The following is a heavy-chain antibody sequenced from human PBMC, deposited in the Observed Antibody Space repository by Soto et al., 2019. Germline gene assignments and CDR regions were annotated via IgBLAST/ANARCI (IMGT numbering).Heavy chain of an antibody. CDR1: GFTLSIYS. J-gene: IGHJ4*02. V-gene: IGHV3-33*08. CDR3: ARDPEKYSGSDLGIDY. D-gene: IGHD5-12*01. Sequence: PGGSLRLSCAASGFTLSIYSMEWVRQGPGEGMEWVAVICNNGSTKYYADSVKGRFTISRDNAKNSLYLQMNSLRAEDTAVYYCARDPEKYSGSDLGIDYWGQGTLVTVSS. CDR2: ICNNGSTK.